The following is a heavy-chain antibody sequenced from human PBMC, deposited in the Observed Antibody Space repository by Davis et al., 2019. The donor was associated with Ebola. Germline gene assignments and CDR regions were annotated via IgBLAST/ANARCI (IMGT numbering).Heavy chain of an antibody. CDR2: LSAYNGNT. V-gene: IGHV1-18*01. J-gene: IGHJ6*02. D-gene: IGHD3-3*01. CDR3: ARDRYYDFCSGYYTDYYGMDV. CDR1: GYTFPSYG. Sequence: ASVPVSCQASGYTFPSYGISWVRQAPGHGLEWMGWLSAYNGNTHSTQKLQGRITSTTVTSTSTAYMELRSLRSDETAVYYLARDRYYDFCSGYYTDYYGMDVWGQGTTVTVSS.